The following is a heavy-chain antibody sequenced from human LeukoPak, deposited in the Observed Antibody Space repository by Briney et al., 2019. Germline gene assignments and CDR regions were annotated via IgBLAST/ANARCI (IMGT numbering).Heavy chain of an antibody. J-gene: IGHJ4*02. Sequence: GGSLRLSCAGSGFTLSSYAMSWVRQAPGKGLEWVSAISGSGGSTYYADSVKGRFTISRDNSKNTLYLQMNSLRAEDTAVYYCAKKKGPRGDGDPIDYWGQGTLVTVSS. CDR2: ISGSGGST. CDR1: GFTLSSYA. D-gene: IGHD4-17*01. V-gene: IGHV3-23*01. CDR3: AKKKGPRGDGDPIDY.